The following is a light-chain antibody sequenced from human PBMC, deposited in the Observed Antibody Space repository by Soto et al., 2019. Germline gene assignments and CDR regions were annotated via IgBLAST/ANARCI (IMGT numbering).Light chain of an antibody. J-gene: IGKJ5*01. CDR2: GAS. Sequence: EIVLTLSLGTLSLSPGERATLSCGASQSVTSNYLAWYQQKPGQAPRLLIFGASIRVTGIPDRFIGSGSGTDFTLTISSLEPEDFAVYYCQHYNNWPQITFGQGTRLE. CDR1: QSVTSNY. CDR3: QHYNNWPQIT. V-gene: IGKV3-20*01.